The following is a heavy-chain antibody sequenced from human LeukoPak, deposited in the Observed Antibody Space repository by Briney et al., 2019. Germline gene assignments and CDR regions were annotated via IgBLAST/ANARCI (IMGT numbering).Heavy chain of an antibody. CDR2: IWYDGSNK. CDR3: ARDKIGYSSGWYDLGY. D-gene: IGHD6-19*01. J-gene: IGHJ4*02. V-gene: IGHV3-33*01. CDR1: GFTFSSYG. Sequence: GGSLRLSCAASGFTFSSYGMHWVRQAPGKGLEWVAVIWYDGSNKYYADSVKGRFTISRDNSKNTLYLQMNSLRAEDTAVYYCARDKIGYSSGWYDLGYWGQGTLVTVSS.